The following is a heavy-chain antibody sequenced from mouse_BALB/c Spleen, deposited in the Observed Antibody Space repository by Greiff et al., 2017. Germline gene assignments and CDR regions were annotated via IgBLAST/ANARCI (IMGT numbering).Heavy chain of an antibody. CDR3: ARQDYDYDEAMDY. CDR2: ISSGGGST. V-gene: IGHV5-12-1*01. CDR1: GFAFSSYD. Sequence: DVKLVESGGGLVKPGGSLKLSCAASGFAFSSYDMSWVRQTPEKRLEWVAYISSGGGSTYYPDTVKGRFTISRDNAKNTLYLQMSSLKSEDTAMYYCARQDYDYDEAMDYWGQGTSVTVSS. D-gene: IGHD2-4*01. J-gene: IGHJ4*01.